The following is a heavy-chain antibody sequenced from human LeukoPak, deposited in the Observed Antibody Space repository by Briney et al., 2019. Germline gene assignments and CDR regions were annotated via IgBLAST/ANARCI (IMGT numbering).Heavy chain of an antibody. Sequence: GGSLRLSCVASGFTFSNYWISWVRQAPGKGLEWLANMKEDGSARYYVDSMKGRFTISRDDAKNSLYLQMNSLRAEDTAVYYCAREQGWSDSYYGMDVWGQGTTVTVSS. V-gene: IGHV3-7*01. J-gene: IGHJ6*02. CDR2: MKEDGSAR. CDR3: AREQGWSDSYYGMDV. CDR1: GFTFSNYW.